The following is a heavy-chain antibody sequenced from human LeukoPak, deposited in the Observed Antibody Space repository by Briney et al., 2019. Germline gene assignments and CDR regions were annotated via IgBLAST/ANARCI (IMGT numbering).Heavy chain of an antibody. D-gene: IGHD6-13*01. CDR3: AKGGVGSIAAAAAPFDY. V-gene: IGHV3-23*01. J-gene: IGHJ4*02. Sequence: PGGSLRLSCAASGFTSSSYAMSWIRQAPGKGLEWVSAISGSGGSTYYADSVKGRFTISRDNSKNTLYLQMNSLKAEDTAVYYCAKGGVGSIAAAAAPFDYWGQGTLVTVSS. CDR1: GFTSSSYA. CDR2: ISGSGGST.